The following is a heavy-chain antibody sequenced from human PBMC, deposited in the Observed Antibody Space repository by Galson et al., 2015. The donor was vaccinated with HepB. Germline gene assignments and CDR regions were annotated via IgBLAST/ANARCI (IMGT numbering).Heavy chain of an antibody. D-gene: IGHD6-19*01. Sequence: SVKVSCKASGYTFTSYGISWVRQAPGQGLEWMGWISAYNGNTNYAQKLQGRVTMTTDTSTSTAYMELRSLRSDDTAVYYCARDVLSIAVAGTILDAFDIWGQGTMVTVSS. J-gene: IGHJ3*02. CDR1: GYTFTSYG. V-gene: IGHV1-18*01. CDR2: ISAYNGNT. CDR3: ARDVLSIAVAGTILDAFDI.